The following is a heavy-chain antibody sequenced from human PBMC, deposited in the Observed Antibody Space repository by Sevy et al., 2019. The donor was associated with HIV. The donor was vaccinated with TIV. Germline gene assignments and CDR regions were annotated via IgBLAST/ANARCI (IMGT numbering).Heavy chain of an antibody. CDR1: GFTFSNYA. Sequence: GGSLRLSCAASGFTFSNYAMNWVRQAPGKGLEWVAVISYDGSNKYYADSVKGRFTISRDNSKNTLYLQMNSLRAEDTAVYYCARDPRHDYGGNIFDYWGQGTLVTVSS. D-gene: IGHD4-17*01. CDR2: ISYDGSNK. J-gene: IGHJ4*02. CDR3: ARDPRHDYGGNIFDY. V-gene: IGHV3-30-3*01.